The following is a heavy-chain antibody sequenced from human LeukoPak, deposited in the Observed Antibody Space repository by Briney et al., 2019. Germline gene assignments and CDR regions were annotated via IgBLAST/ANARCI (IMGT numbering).Heavy chain of an antibody. CDR2: IYHSGSA. CDR1: GYSISSGYL. V-gene: IGHV4-38-2*02. D-gene: IGHD2-2*01. CDR3: ARDPRWLTPDCTTTSCYENYFDP. Sequence: SETLFLTCVVSGYSISSGYLWAWIRQSPGKGLEWIGSIYHSGSAHYNPSLKSRVTISLETSKNQFSLKLFSVTAADAAVYYCARDPRWLTPDCTTTSCYENYFDPWGQGTLVTVSS. J-gene: IGHJ5*02.